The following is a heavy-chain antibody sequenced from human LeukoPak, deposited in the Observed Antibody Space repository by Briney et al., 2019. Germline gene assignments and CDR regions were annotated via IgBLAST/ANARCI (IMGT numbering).Heavy chain of an antibody. J-gene: IGHJ5*02. CDR3: ARDVYDREEADYYDSSGYRRWFDP. V-gene: IGHV4-4*02. CDR1: GGSISSSNW. CDR2: IYHSGST. D-gene: IGHD3-22*01. Sequence: SETLSLTCAVSGGSISSSNWWIWVRQPPGKGLEWIGEIYHSGSTNYNPSLKSRVTISVDTSKNQFSLKLSSVTAADTAVYYCARDVYDREEADYYDSSGYRRWFDPWGQGTLVTVSS.